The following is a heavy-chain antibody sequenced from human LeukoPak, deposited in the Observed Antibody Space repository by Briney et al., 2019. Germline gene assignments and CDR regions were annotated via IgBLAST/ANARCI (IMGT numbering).Heavy chain of an antibody. CDR3: ARAFENNWFDP. D-gene: IGHD2/OR15-2a*01. J-gene: IGHJ5*02. CDR2: ISSSSSYI. CDR1: RFTFSSYS. Sequence: PGGSLRLSCAASRFTFSSYSMNWVRQTPGKGLEWVSSISSSSSYIYYADSVKGRFTISRDNAKNSLYLQMNSLRAEDTAVYYCARAFENNWFDPWGQGTLVTVSS. V-gene: IGHV3-21*01.